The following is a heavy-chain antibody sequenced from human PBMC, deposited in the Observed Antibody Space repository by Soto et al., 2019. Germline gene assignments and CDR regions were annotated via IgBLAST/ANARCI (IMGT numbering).Heavy chain of an antibody. Sequence: SSETLSLTCAVYGGSFSGYYWSWIRQPPGKGLEWIGEINHSGSTNYNPSLKSRVTISVDTSKNQFALKLSSVTAADTAVYYCARDTYSMGSYFDYWGQGXLVTVHS. J-gene: IGHJ4*02. CDR2: INHSGST. D-gene: IGHD3-10*01. CDR3: ARDTYSMGSYFDY. CDR1: GGSFSGYY. V-gene: IGHV4-34*01.